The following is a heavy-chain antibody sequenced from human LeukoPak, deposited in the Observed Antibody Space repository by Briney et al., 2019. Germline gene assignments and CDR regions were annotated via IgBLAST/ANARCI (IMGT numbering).Heavy chain of an antibody. CDR1: GTAFRTYA. Sequence: QPGGSLRLSCSASGTAFRTYAMHWVRQPPGKGLYYVSAISINGGSTYYADSVRGRFTISRDNSKNTLYLQMSSLRPDETAVYYCVRTYDENPLSWFDPWGQGTLVTVSS. V-gene: IGHV3-64D*06. J-gene: IGHJ5*02. CDR2: ISINGGST. D-gene: IGHD5-12*01. CDR3: VRTYDENPLSWFDP.